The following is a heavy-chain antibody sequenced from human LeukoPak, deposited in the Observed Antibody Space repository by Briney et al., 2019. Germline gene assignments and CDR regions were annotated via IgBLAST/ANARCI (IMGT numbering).Heavy chain of an antibody. V-gene: IGHV4-39*01. CDR2: IYYSGST. CDR3: ARLAYYYDSSGYRYYFDY. D-gene: IGHD3-22*01. Sequence: SETLSLTCTVSGGSISSSSYYWGWIRQPPGKGLEWIGSIYYSGSTYYNPSLKSQVTISVDTSKNQFSLKLSSVTAADTAVYYCARLAYYYDSSGYRYYFDYWGQGTLVTVSS. CDR1: GGSISSSSYY. J-gene: IGHJ4*02.